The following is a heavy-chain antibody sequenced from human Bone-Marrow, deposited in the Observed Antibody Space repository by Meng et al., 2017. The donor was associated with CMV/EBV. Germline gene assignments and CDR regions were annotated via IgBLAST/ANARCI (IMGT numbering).Heavy chain of an antibody. V-gene: IGHV3-33*06. CDR1: GFTFSSYG. D-gene: IGHD3-16*01. J-gene: IGHJ5*02. CDR2: IWYDGSNK. CDR3: VKDDNDYMGEIGS. Sequence: GESLKISCAASGFTFSSYGMHWVRQAPGKGLEWVAVIWYDGSNKYYADSVKGRFTISRDHSKNTLYLQMNSLRAEDTAIYYCVKDDNDYMGEIGSWGQGTLVTVSS.